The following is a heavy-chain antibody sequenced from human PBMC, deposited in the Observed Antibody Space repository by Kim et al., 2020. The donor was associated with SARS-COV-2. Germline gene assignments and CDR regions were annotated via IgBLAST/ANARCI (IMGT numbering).Heavy chain of an antibody. V-gene: IGHV3-21*01. J-gene: IGHJ3*02. D-gene: IGHD1-7*01. CDR3: TRYQTGTTSLNAFDI. Sequence: SVKSRITITRDNAKISLYLQMNSLRAEDTAVYYCTRYQTGTTSLNAFDIWGQGTMVTVSS.